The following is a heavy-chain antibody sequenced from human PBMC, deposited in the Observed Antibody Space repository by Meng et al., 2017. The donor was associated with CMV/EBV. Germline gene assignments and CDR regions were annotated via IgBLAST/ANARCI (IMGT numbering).Heavy chain of an antibody. CDR3: ARGKKSYDFWREDYYYGMDV. CDR1: GFTFSSYS. V-gene: IGHV3-48*04. Sequence: GGSLRLSCAASGFTFSSYSMNWVRQAPGKGLEWVSYISSSSSTIYYADSVKGRFTISRDNAKNSLYLQMNGLRAEDTAVYYCARGKKSYDFWREDYYYGMDVWGQGTTVTVSS. J-gene: IGHJ6*02. D-gene: IGHD3-3*01. CDR2: ISSSSSTI.